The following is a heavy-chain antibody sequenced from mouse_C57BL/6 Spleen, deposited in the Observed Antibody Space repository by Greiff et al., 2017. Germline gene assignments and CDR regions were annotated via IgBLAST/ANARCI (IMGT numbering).Heavy chain of an antibody. J-gene: IGHJ3*01. V-gene: IGHV1-72*01. CDR1: GYTFTSYW. D-gene: IGHD2-4*01. CDR2: IDPNSGGT. CDR3: ARSGYDYDGFAY. Sequence: VKLQQPGAELVKPGASVKLSCKASGYTFTSYWMHWVKQRPGRGLEWIGRIDPNSGGTKYNEKFKSKATLTVDKPSSTAYMQLSSLTSEDSAVYYCARSGYDYDGFAYWGQGTLVTVSA.